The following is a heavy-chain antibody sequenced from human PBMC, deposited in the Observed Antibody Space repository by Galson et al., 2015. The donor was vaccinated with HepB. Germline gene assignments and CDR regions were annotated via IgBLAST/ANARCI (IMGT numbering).Heavy chain of an antibody. J-gene: IGHJ4*02. CDR3: APRPYGGAGVVTALDY. CDR2: ISDSGYNT. V-gene: IGHV3-23*01. D-gene: IGHD2-8*02. Sequence: SLRLSCAVSGFTFRSFGMYWVHQAPGKGLEFVSGISDSGYNTYYADFVKGRFTISRDNSKNMLYLQMNSLRAEDTAVYYCAPRPYGGAGVVTALDYWGQGTLVTVSS. CDR1: GFTFRSFG.